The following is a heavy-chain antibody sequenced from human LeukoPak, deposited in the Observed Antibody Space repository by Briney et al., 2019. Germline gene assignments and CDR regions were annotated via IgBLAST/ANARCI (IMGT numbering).Heavy chain of an antibody. V-gene: IGHV1-24*01. CDR3: ATDTYSSSWYYYGMDV. CDR2: FDPEDGET. D-gene: IGHD6-13*01. Sequence: GASVKVSCKVSGYTLTQLSMHWVRQAPGKGREGMGGFDPEDGETIYAQKFQGRVTITEDTSTDTAYMELSSLRSEDTAVYYCATDTYSSSWYYYGMDVWGQGTTVTVSS. J-gene: IGHJ6*02. CDR1: GYTLTQLS.